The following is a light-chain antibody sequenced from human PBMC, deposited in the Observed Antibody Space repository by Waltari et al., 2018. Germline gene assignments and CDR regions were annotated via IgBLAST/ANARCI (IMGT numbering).Light chain of an antibody. CDR1: QSIRRN. V-gene: IGKV3-15*01. CDR2: GAS. J-gene: IGKJ2*01. CDR3: QQYNNWRT. Sequence: EILMTQSPPTLSVSPGERATLSCRASQSIRRNLAWYQQKPGQAPRLLIYGASTRATGIPARFSGSGSGTEFTLTISSLQSEDFAVYYCQQYNNWRTFGQGTKLEIK.